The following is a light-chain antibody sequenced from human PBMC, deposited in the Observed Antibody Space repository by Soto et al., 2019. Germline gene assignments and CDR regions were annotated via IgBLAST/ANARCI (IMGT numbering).Light chain of an antibody. CDR2: HTS. V-gene: IGKV1-17*01. CDR3: LQHKSYPWT. J-gene: IGKJ1*01. CDR1: LDIGND. Sequence: DIQVTQSPSSLSASIGDRVSITCRASLDIGNDLDWYQQKPGKAPKRLLYHTSTLQSGVPSRFSGAGSGAEFTRTINGLQSEDFATYFCLQHKSYPWTFGQGTKVEL.